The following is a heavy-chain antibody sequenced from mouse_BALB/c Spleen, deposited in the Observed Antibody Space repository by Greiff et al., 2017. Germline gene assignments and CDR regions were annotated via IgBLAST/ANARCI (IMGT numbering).Heavy chain of an antibody. CDR3: TRVYDGYDAMDY. CDR1: GFTFSSYT. Sequence: EVKLVESGGGLVKPGGSLKLSCAASGFTFSSYTMSWVRPTPVKRLEWVATISSGGSYTYYPDSVKGRFTISRDNAKNTLYLQMSSLKSEDTAMYYCTRVYDGYDAMDYWGQGTSVTVSS. D-gene: IGHD2-3*01. J-gene: IGHJ4*01. CDR2: ISSGGSYT. V-gene: IGHV5-6-4*01.